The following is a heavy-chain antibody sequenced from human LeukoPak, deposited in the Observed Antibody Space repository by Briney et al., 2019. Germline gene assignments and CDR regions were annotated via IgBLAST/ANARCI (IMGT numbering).Heavy chain of an antibody. CDR2: IYSGSST. V-gene: IGHV3-53*01. Sequence: GSLRLSCAASGFTVGTNYMSWVRQAPGKGLEWVSLIYSGSSTYYADSVRGRFTISRDNSKNTLYLQMNSLRAEDTAVYYCANLGALITMIVVAPGYWGQGTLVTVSS. CDR3: ANLGALITMIVVAPGY. CDR1: GFTVGTNY. J-gene: IGHJ4*02. D-gene: IGHD3-22*01.